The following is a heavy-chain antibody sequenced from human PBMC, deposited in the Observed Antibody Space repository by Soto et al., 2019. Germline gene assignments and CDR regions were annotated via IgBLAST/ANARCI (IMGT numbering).Heavy chain of an antibody. CDR1: GFTFNSYG. Sequence: GGSLRLSCAASGFTFNSYGMHWVRQAPGKGLEWVANIKQDGSEKYYVDSVKGRFTISRDNAKNSLYLQMNSLRAEDTAVYYCARDRYSYYDFWSGSLPYYYYGMDVWGQGTTVTVSS. CDR2: IKQDGSEK. J-gene: IGHJ6*02. V-gene: IGHV3-7*01. D-gene: IGHD3-3*01. CDR3: ARDRYSYYDFWSGSLPYYYYGMDV.